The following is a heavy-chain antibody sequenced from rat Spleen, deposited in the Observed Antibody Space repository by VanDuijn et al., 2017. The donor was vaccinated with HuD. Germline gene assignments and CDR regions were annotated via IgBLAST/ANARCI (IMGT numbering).Heavy chain of an antibody. CDR3: AGAGYLRDWYFDF. J-gene: IGHJ1*01. V-gene: IGHV5-25*01. D-gene: IGHD2-2*01. CDR2: ITTGGAIT. Sequence: EVQLVESGGGLVQPGRSMSLSCATSGFIFSNYYMVWVRQAPTKGLEWVASITTGGAITYYRDSVKGRFTISRDNAKRTLFLQMDSLRSDDTATYYCAGAGYLRDWYFDFWGPGTMVTVSS. CDR1: GFIFSNYY.